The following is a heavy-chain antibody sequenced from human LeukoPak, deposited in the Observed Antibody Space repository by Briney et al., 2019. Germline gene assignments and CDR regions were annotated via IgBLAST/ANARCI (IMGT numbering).Heavy chain of an antibody. CDR1: GFTFSDYW. V-gene: IGHV3-7*03. D-gene: IGHD2/OR15-2a*01. CDR2: IRQDGGDK. Sequence: GGSLRLSCATSGFTFSDYWVCWVRQAPGKGLEWVANIRQDGGDKYYADSVKGRFTISRDNAKNSLYLQMNSLRAEDTAVYSCARVIVTVPGQSDYFDYWGQGTLVTFSS. J-gene: IGHJ4*02. CDR3: ARVIVTVPGQSDYFDY.